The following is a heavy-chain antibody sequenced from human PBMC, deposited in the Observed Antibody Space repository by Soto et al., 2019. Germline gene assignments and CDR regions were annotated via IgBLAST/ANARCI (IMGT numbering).Heavy chain of an antibody. CDR3: ARDYDSSGYYPQTYYFEY. V-gene: IGHV3-33*01. Sequence: GGSLSLSCAASGFSFTSYGMHWVRQAPGKGLEWVAVIWYDGTNKYYADSVKGRFTISRDNSKNTLHLQMNSLRAEDTAVYYCARDYDSSGYYPQTYYFEYWGQGTLVTVSS. D-gene: IGHD3-22*01. J-gene: IGHJ4*02. CDR1: GFSFTSYG. CDR2: IWYDGTNK.